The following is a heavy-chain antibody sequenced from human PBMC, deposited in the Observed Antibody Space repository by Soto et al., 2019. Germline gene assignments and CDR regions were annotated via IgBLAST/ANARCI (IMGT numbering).Heavy chain of an antibody. CDR3: ARGGDSSSQKNYYYSYGMDV. J-gene: IGHJ6*02. CDR2: IYSGGST. Sequence: EVQLVETGGGLIQPGGSLRLSCAASGFTVSSNYMSWVRQAPGKGLEWVSVIYSGGSTYYADSVKGRFTISRDNSKNTLYLQMNSLRAEDTAVYYCARGGDSSSQKNYYYSYGMDVWGQGTTVTVSS. D-gene: IGHD6-13*01. CDR1: GFTVSSNY. V-gene: IGHV3-53*02.